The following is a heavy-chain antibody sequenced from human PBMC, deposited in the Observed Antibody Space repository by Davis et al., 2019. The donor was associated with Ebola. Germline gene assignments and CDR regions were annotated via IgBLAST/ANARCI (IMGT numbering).Heavy chain of an antibody. Sequence: PSETLSLTCTVSGGSISSYYWTWIRQPPGKGLEWIGYIHYTGSTNYNPSLKTRVTMSLDTSNDQIFLKLSSVTAADTAIYYCAREECGGGSCDSELWGQGTLVTVSS. CDR2: IHYTGST. D-gene: IGHD2-15*01. V-gene: IGHV4-59*01. CDR1: GGSISSYY. CDR3: AREECGGGSCDSEL. J-gene: IGHJ4*02.